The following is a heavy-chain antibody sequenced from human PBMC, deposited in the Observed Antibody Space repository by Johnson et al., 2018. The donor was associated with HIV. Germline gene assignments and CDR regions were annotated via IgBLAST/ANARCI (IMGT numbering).Heavy chain of an antibody. Sequence: QVQLVESGGGVVQPGRSLRLSCAASGFTFSSYTMHWVRQAPGKGLEWVAVISYDGSNKYYADSVKGRFTISRDNSKNTLYLQMNSLRAEDTAVYYCATSPLVGAIAAFDIRGQGTMVTVSS. V-gene: IGHV3-30*04. J-gene: IGHJ3*02. CDR2: ISYDGSNK. CDR3: ATSPLVGAIAAFDI. CDR1: GFTFSSYT. D-gene: IGHD1-26*01.